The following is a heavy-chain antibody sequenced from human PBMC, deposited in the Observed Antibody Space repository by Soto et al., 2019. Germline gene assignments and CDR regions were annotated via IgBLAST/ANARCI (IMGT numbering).Heavy chain of an antibody. Sequence: QVQLQESGPGLVKPSETLSLTCTVSGGSISSYYWSWIPQHPGKGLEWIGYIYYSGRPNYNPSLKSRVTISVGTSKIQFSLKLSSVTAADTAVYYCASTYGVYFDYWGHGTLVTVAS. J-gene: IGHJ4*01. CDR2: IYYSGRP. D-gene: IGHD2-8*01. CDR1: GGSISSYY. CDR3: ASTYGVYFDY. V-gene: IGHV4-59*08.